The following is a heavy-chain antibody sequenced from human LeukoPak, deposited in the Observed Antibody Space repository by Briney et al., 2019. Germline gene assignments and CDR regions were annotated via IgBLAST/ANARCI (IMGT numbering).Heavy chain of an antibody. V-gene: IGHV3-23*01. CDR1: GFTFSSHG. CDR3: AKGRWGLTINNFDL. D-gene: IGHD2-21*02. J-gene: IGHJ3*01. CDR2: ISDRGDST. Sequence: PGGSLRLSCAASGFTFSSHGMNWVRQAPGKGLEWVSVISDRGDSTYYADSVKGRFTISRDSSKNTLYLQMNSLGGEDTALYYCAKGRWGLTINNFDLWGQGTMVTVSS.